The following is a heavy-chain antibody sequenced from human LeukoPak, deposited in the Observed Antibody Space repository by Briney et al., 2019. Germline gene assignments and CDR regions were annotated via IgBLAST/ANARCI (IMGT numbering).Heavy chain of an antibody. CDR2: IYHSGST. D-gene: IGHD2-21*01. V-gene: IGHV4-38-2*02. Sequence: SETLSLTCTVSGYSISSGYYWGWIRQPPGKGLEWIGSIYHSGSTYYNPSLKSRVTISVDRSKNQFSLKLSSVTAADTAVYYCAREGGPPYCGGDCYPGSWFDPWGQGTLVTVSS. CDR1: GYSISSGYY. CDR3: AREGGPPYCGGDCYPGSWFDP. J-gene: IGHJ5*02.